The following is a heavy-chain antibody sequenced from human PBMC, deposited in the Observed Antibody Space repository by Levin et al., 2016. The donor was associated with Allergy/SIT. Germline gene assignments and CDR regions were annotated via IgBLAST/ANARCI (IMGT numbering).Heavy chain of an antibody. CDR2: IYHSGST. Sequence: SETLSLTCAVSGGSISSGGYSWSWIRQPPGKGLEWIGYIYHSGSTNYNPSLKSRVTISVDKSKNQFSLKLNSVTAADTAVYYCARDGYNYGSFDYWGQGTLVTVSS. CDR3: ARDGYNYGSFDY. CDR1: GGSISSGGYS. D-gene: IGHD5-18*01. V-gene: IGHV4-30-2*01. J-gene: IGHJ4*02.